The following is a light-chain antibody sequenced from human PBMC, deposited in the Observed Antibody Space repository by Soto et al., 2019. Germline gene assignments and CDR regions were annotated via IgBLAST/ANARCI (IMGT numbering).Light chain of an antibody. V-gene: IGKV1-9*01. CDR3: QQLNSYPIT. Sequence: DIYLTQSPSFLSASVGDRVTITCRASQGISSFLAWYQQKPGKAPKLLIYAASTLQSGVPSRFSGSGSGTEFTLTIFSLQPEDLASYSCQQLNSYPITFGQGTRLEIK. CDR2: AAS. CDR1: QGISSF. J-gene: IGKJ5*01.